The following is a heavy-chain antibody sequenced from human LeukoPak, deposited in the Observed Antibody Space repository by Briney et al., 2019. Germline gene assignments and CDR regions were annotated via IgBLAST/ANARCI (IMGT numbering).Heavy chain of an antibody. V-gene: IGHV4-34*01. Sequence: SETLSLTCAIYGGSFSGYSWSWIRQPPGKGLEWIGEINLSGITNYSPSLERRVTMSGDMSKKQFSLKLSSVTAADTADYYCARRGYCSGGNCSTYYFDYWGQGTRVTVSS. CDR2: INLSGIT. J-gene: IGHJ4*02. D-gene: IGHD2-15*01. CDR3: ARRGYCSGGNCSTYYFDY. CDR1: GGSFSGYS.